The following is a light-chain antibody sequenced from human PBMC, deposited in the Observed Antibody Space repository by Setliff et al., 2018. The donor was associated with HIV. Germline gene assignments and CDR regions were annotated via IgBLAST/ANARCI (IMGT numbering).Light chain of an antibody. CDR2: DVT. CDR1: SRDIGYNNF. CDR3: NSYTSTTFYV. Sequence: QSVLTQPASVSGSPGQSITISCTGTSRDIGYNNFVSWYQQHPGKAPKLMIYDVTNRPSGVSDRFSGSKSGNTASLTISGLQAEDEADYYCNSYTSTTFYVFGSGTKVTVL. V-gene: IGLV2-14*03. J-gene: IGLJ1*01.